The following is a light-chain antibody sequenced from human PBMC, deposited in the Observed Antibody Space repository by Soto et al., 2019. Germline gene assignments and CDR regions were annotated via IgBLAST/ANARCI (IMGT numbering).Light chain of an antibody. Sequence: LKKSPGAVSLYKEERATLSCRASQTVRNNYLAWYQQKPGQAPRLLIYDASSRATGIPDRFSCGGSWAEFTLPLLSLQPPDSAVYFCHQYNNWPTWTFGQGTKVDI. CDR1: QTVRNNY. J-gene: IGKJ1*01. V-gene: IGKV3D-20*02. CDR2: DAS. CDR3: HQYNNWPTWT.